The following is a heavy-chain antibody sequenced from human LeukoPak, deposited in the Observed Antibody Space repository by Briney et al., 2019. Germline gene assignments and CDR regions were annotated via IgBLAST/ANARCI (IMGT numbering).Heavy chain of an antibody. J-gene: IGHJ4*02. CDR3: ARHFRMNYGSGSYRFNTLYYFDW. V-gene: IGHV4-59*08. Sequence: KPSQTLSLTCTVSGGSINSYYWSWIRQPPGKGLEWIGYIYYSGSTKYNPSLKSRVTISVGTSKNQLSLKLSAVTAADTAVYYCARHFRMNYGSGSYRFNTLYYFDWWGQGNLVTVSS. D-gene: IGHD3-10*01. CDR1: GGSINSYY. CDR2: IYYSGST.